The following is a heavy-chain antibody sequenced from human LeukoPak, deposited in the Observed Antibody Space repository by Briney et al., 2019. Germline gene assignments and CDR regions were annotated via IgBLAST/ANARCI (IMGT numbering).Heavy chain of an antibody. J-gene: IGHJ6*03. V-gene: IGHV3-23*01. CDR2: ISGSGGST. CDR1: GFTFSSYA. CDR3: AKGGGLQSPYYYYYYMDV. D-gene: IGHD3-16*01. Sequence: GGSLRLSCAASGFTFSSYAMSWVRQAPGKGLEWVSAISGSGGSTYYADSVKGRFTISRDNSKNTLYLQMNSLRAEDTAVYYCAKGGGLQSPYYYYYYMDVWGKGTTVTVSS.